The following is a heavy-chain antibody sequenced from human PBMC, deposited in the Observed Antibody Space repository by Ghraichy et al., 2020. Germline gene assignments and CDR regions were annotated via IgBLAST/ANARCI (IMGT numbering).Heavy chain of an antibody. CDR3: AGGLGVGAADY. CDR1: GYTFTTYD. J-gene: IGHJ4*02. CDR2: MNPNTGNT. V-gene: IGHV1-8*01. Sequence: ASVKVSCKASGYTFTTYDINWVRQATGQGLEWMGLMNPNTGNTGYAQKFQGRVTMTRNTSISTAYMELSSLRSEDTAMYYCAGGLGVGAADYWGQGTLVTVSS. D-gene: IGHD1-26*01.